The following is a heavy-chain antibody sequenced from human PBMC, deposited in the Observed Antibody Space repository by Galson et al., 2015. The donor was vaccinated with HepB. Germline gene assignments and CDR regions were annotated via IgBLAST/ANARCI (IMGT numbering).Heavy chain of an antibody. CDR2: ISYDGSNK. V-gene: IGHV3-30*18. D-gene: IGHD6-19*01. CDR1: GFTFSSYC. J-gene: IGHJ4*03. CDR3: AKDRQSASCYFDY. Sequence: SLRLSCAASGFTFSSYCMSWVRQAPGKGLEWVADISYDGSNKYYADSVKGRFTISRDKSKNTLYLQMNSLRAEDTAVYYCAKDRQSASCYFDYWGQGTLVTVSS.